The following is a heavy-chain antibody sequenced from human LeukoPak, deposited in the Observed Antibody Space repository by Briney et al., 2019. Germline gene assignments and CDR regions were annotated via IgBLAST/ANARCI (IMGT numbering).Heavy chain of an antibody. D-gene: IGHD2-2*01. CDR3: ARTACSSTSCYGYYYYMDV. Sequence: GGSLRLSCAATGFTFSSYWMSWVRQAPGKGLEWVANIKQDGSEKYYVDSVKGRFTISRDNSKNTLYLQMNSLRAEDTAVYYCARTACSSTSCYGYYYYMDVWGKGTTVTVSS. V-gene: IGHV3-7*01. CDR1: GFTFSSYW. CDR2: IKQDGSEK. J-gene: IGHJ6*03.